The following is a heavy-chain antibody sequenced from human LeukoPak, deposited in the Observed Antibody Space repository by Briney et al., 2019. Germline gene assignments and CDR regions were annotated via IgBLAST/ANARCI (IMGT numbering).Heavy chain of an antibody. Sequence: SETLSLTCTVSGGSISSYYWSWIRQPPGKGLEWIGYIYYSGSTNYNPSLKSRVTISVDTSKNQFPLKLSSVTAADTAVYYCATRGGIFGVVRTPGYYYMDVWGKGTTVTVSS. CDR1: GGSISSYY. CDR3: ATRGGIFGVVRTPGYYYMDV. CDR2: IYYSGST. J-gene: IGHJ6*03. D-gene: IGHD3-3*01. V-gene: IGHV4-59*01.